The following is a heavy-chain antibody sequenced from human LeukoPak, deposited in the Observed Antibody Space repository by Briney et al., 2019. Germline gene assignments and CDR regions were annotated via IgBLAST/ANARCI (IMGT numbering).Heavy chain of an antibody. CDR1: GYSISSGYY. Sequence: SETLSLTCTVSGYSISSGYYWGWVRQPPGKGLEWIGTVYHSGSTNYNPSLKSRVTISVDTSKNQFSLKLSSVTAADTAVYYCAGKVDPTSFDYWGQGTLVTVSS. CDR3: AGKVDPTSFDY. CDR2: VYHSGST. D-gene: IGHD2-15*01. V-gene: IGHV4-38-2*02. J-gene: IGHJ4*02.